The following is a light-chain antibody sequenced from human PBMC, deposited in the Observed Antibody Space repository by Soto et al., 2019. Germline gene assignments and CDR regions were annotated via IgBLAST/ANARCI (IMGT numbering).Light chain of an antibody. J-gene: IGKJ5*01. Sequence: DIVMTQSPATLSVSPGEIATLSCRASQSVSSNLAWYQQKPGQAPRLLIYGESTRATGIPDRFSGSGSGTEFILTISRLQSEDFAGYHCQQYNKWPLTCGQGTRLEIK. V-gene: IGKV3-15*01. CDR2: GES. CDR3: QQYNKWPLT. CDR1: QSVSSN.